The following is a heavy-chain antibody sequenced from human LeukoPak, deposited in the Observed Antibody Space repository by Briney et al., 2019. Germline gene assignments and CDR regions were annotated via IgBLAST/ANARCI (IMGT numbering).Heavy chain of an antibody. CDR3: AREAGDHPQFDY. D-gene: IGHD7-27*01. V-gene: IGHV3-30-3*01. Sequence: PGRSLRLSCAASGFTFSSYAMHWVRQAPGKGLEWVAVISYDGSNKYYADSVKGRFTISRDNSKNTLYLQMNSLRAEDTAVYYCAREAGDHPQFDYWGQGTLVAVSS. J-gene: IGHJ4*02. CDR1: GFTFSSYA. CDR2: ISYDGSNK.